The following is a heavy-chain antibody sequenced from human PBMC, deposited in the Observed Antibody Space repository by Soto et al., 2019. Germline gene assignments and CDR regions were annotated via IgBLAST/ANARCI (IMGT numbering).Heavy chain of an antibody. D-gene: IGHD3-22*01. CDR1: GYTFTSYG. J-gene: IGHJ4*02. Sequence: ASVKVSCKASGYTFTSYGISWVRQAPGQGLEWMGWISAYNGNTNYAQKLQGRVTMTTDTSTSTAYMELRSLRSEDTAVYYCARDRGSPRAYYDSSGYFDYWGQGNLVTVSS. V-gene: IGHV1-18*01. CDR3: ARDRGSPRAYYDSSGYFDY. CDR2: ISAYNGNT.